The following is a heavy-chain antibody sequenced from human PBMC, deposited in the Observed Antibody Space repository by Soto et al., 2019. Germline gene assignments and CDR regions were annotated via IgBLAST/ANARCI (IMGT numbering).Heavy chain of an antibody. CDR2: SRDRARGYST. V-gene: IGHV3-72*01. J-gene: IGHJ5*02. Sequence: PGGSLRLSCASSGFTLSDSSIDWVRQAAGKGLGWVGRSRDRARGYSTFYAASVKGRFATSRDDSNNLVYLETNSLTTGGTAVYYCVRDTYFSDSSRYARCFDHWGQGTLVTVSS. CDR1: GFTLSDSS. CDR3: VRDTYFSDSSRYARCFDH. D-gene: IGHD3-16*02.